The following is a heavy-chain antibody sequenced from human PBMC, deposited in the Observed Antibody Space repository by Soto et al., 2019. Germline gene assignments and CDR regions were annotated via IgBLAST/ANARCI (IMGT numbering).Heavy chain of an antibody. J-gene: IGHJ3*02. CDR3: ARVAHITIFGVVIPEIDASDI. CDR1: GYTLTELS. Sequence: ASVKVSCKVSGYTLTELSMHWVRQAPGKGIEWMVCFSAYNGNTNYAQKFQGRVTMTTDTSTSTAYMELRSLRSDDTAVYYCARVAHITIFGVVIPEIDASDIWGQGTMVTVSS. CDR2: FSAYNGNT. D-gene: IGHD3-3*01. V-gene: IGHV1-24*01.